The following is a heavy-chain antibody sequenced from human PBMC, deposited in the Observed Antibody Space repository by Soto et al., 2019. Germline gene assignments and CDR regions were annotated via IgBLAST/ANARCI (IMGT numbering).Heavy chain of an antibody. V-gene: IGHV3-30-3*01. Sequence: QVQLVESGGGVVQPGRSLRLSCAASGFTFSSYAMHWVRQAPGKGLEWVAVISYDGSNKYYADSVKGRFTISRDNSKNTPYLQMNSLRAEDTAVYYCARGGSGWYKDGMDVWGQGTTVTVSS. D-gene: IGHD6-19*01. J-gene: IGHJ6*02. CDR2: ISYDGSNK. CDR3: ARGGSGWYKDGMDV. CDR1: GFTFSSYA.